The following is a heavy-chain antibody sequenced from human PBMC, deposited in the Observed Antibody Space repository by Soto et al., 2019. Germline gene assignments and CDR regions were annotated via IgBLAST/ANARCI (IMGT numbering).Heavy chain of an antibody. J-gene: IGHJ4*02. D-gene: IGHD1-1*01. V-gene: IGHV4-34*01. CDR3: ATLNDQSTSFDN. CDR2: INHSGST. CDR1: GGSFSGYY. Sequence: PSETLSLTCAVYGGSFSGYYWSWIRQPPGKGLEWIGEINHSGSTNYNPSLKSRVTISVDTSKNQFSLKLSSVTAADTAVYYCATLNDQSTSFDNWGQGTLVTVSS.